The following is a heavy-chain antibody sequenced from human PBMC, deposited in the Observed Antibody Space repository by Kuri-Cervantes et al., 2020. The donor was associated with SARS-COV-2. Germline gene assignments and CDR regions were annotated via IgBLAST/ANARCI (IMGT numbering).Heavy chain of an antibody. CDR2: INSDGSST. V-gene: IGHV3-74*01. Sequence: GESLKISCAASGFTFSSYWMHWVRQAPGKGLVWVSRINSDGSSTSYADSVKGRFTISRDNAKNSLYLQMNSLRAEDTAVYYCARDRGDAFDIWGQGTMVTVSS. CDR3: ARDRGDAFDI. J-gene: IGHJ3*02. CDR1: GFTFSSYW.